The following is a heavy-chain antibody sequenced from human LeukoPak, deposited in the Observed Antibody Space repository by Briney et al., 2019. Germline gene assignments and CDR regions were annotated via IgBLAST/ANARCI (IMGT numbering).Heavy chain of an antibody. Sequence: GRSMRLSCAASGFTSSNAWMSWVRQAPGKGREWVGRIQSKTDGGTTDYAAAVKGRLTISRDASKNRLYMHMNILKTEDTAVYYCTTDRGYDAFWSGIDYWGQGTLVTASS. J-gene: IGHJ4*02. D-gene: IGHD3-3*01. CDR2: IQSKTDGGTT. V-gene: IGHV3-15*01. CDR3: TTDRGYDAFWSGIDY. CDR1: GFTSSNAW.